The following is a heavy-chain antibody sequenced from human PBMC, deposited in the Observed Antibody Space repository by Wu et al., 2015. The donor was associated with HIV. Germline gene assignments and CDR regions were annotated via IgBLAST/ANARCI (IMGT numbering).Heavy chain of an antibody. D-gene: IGHD6-13*01. CDR1: GYTFSIYD. CDR3: ARGVPSAGGFDL. CDR2: MSPNSGNT. V-gene: IGHV1-8*01. Sequence: QVQLVQSGAEVRKPGASVTVSCRAAGYTFSIYDINWVRQTAGQGLEWMGWMSPNSGNTGYAQRIQGRVTLTRNVSISTAYLELSGLTSEDTAVYYCARGVPSAGGFDLWGRREPWSPSPQ. J-gene: IGHJ4*01.